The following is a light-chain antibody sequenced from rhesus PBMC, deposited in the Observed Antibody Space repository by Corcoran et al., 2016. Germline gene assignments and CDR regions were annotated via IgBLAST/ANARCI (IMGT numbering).Light chain of an antibody. CDR2: KAS. V-gene: IGKV1-74*01. J-gene: IGKJ4*01. Sequence: DIQMTQSPSSLSASVGDRVTITCRASENVNNYLNWYQQKPGKAPKLLIYKASTLQSGVPSRFSGSGSGTDYTFTINSLQPEDVATYSCPHGYGTPLTFGGGTKVELK. CDR1: ENVNNY. CDR3: PHGYGTPLT.